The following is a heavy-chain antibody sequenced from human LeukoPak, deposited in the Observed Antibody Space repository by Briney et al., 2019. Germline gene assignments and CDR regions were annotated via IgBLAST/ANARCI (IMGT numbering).Heavy chain of an antibody. CDR3: ARAVGYTAMVYFDY. V-gene: IGHV4-31*03. D-gene: IGHD5-18*01. CDR2: IYYSGST. J-gene: IGHJ4*02. CDR1: GGSISSGGYY. Sequence: SSETLSLTCTVSGGSISSGGYYWSWIRQHPGKGLEWIGYIYYSGSTYYNPSLKSRVTVSVDTSKNQFSLKLSSVTAADTAVYYCARAVGYTAMVYFDYWGQGTLATVSS.